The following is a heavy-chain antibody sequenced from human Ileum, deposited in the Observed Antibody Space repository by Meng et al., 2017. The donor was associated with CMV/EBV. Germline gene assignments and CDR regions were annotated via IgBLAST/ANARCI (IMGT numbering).Heavy chain of an antibody. J-gene: IGHJ6*01. V-gene: IGHV3-33*06. Sequence: GESLKISCAASGFSFSSYGIHWVRQAPGKGLEWVALIWYDGSTEWYAESVKGRFTVSRDNSRNTVNLQMNSLRGEDTALYYCAKEAIVGGSYYDFGMDVWGQGNTV. CDR2: IWYDGSTE. CDR3: AKEAIVGGSYYDFGMDV. CDR1: GFSFSSYG. D-gene: IGHD1-26*01.